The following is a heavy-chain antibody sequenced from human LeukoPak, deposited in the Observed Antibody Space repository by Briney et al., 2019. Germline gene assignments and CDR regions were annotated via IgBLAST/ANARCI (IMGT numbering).Heavy chain of an antibody. CDR2: ISYDGSNK. Sequence: GGSLRLSCAASGFTFSSYGMPWVRQAPGKGLEWVAVISYDGSNKYYADSVKGRFTISRDNSKNTLYLQMNSLRAEDTAVYYCANTPQLWTQFDYWGQGTLVTVSS. D-gene: IGHD1-1*01. CDR3: ANTPQLWTQFDY. J-gene: IGHJ4*02. CDR1: GFTFSSYG. V-gene: IGHV3-30*18.